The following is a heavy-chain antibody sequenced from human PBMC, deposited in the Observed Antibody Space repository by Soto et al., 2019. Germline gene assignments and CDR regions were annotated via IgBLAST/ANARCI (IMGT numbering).Heavy chain of an antibody. D-gene: IGHD3-22*01. CDR2: IHSSGSS. V-gene: IGHV4-4*07. Sequence: PSETLSLTCTVSGGSISSYYWNWIRQPAGQGLESIGRIHSSGSSSYNPYLKSQTTMSVDTSNNQFFFKLNSVTAAATAVYYCESDHYDSSGYWSHAFYIWGQGTIVNVPS. CDR3: ESDHYDSSGYWSHAFYI. J-gene: IGHJ3*02. CDR1: GGSISSYY.